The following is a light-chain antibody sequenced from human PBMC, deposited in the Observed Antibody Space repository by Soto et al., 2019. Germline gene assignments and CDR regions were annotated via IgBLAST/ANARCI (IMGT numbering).Light chain of an antibody. CDR2: KAS. V-gene: IGKV1-5*03. CDR3: QQYSIYSRT. Sequence: DIQMTQSPSTLSASVGDRVTITCRASQSIDTWLAWYQQKPGKAPKILIYKASSLESGVPSRFSGSGSGTEFTLTISSLQPDYFATYYCQQYSIYSRTFGQGTKLEIK. CDR1: QSIDTW. J-gene: IGKJ2*01.